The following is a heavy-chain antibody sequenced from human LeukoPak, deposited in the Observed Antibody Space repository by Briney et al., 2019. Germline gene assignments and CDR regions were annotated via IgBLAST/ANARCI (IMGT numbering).Heavy chain of an antibody. CDR2: IYTSGST. CDR1: GGSISSYY. V-gene: IGHV4-4*07. D-gene: IGHD3-3*01. J-gene: IGHJ6*02. CDR3: ARGVKRITIFGVVSLGMDV. Sequence: LETLSLTCTVSGGSISSYYWSWIRQPAGKGLEWIGRIYTSGSTNYNPSLKSRVTMSVDTSKNQFSLKLSSVTAADTAVYYCARGVKRITIFGVVSLGMDVWGQGTTVTVSS.